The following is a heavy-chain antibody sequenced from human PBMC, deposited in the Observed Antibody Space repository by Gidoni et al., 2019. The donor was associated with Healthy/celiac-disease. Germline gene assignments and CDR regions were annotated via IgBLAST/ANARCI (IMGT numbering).Heavy chain of an antibody. CDR1: GYSFTSYW. CDR3: ARSPKGVAATTHFDY. Sequence: EVQLVQSGAEVQTPGESLKISCKGSGYSFTSYWIGWVRQMPGKGLEWMGIIYPGDSDTRYSPSFQGQVTISADKSISTAYLQWSSLKASDTAMYYCARSPKGVAATTHFDYWGQGTLVTVSS. CDR2: IYPGDSDT. V-gene: IGHV5-51*01. D-gene: IGHD2-15*01. J-gene: IGHJ4*02.